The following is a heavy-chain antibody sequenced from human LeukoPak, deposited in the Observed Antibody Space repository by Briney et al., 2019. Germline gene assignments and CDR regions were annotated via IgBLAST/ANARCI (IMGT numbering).Heavy chain of an antibody. CDR2: IYEDGRRI. CDR3: VRDDCLGY. D-gene: IGHD2-21*01. V-gene: IGHV3-7*05. J-gene: IGHJ1*01. Sequence: GGSLRLSCAASGFTFSRYWMAGVRQAPGKGLEGVAHIYEDGRRINYVVPVEGRFTISRDNARSSVYLQMNSLAAEDTAVYYCVRDDCLGYWGRGTLVTVSS. CDR1: GFTFSRYW.